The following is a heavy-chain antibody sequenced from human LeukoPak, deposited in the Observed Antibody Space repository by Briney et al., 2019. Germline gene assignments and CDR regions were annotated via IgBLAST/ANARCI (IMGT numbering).Heavy chain of an antibody. V-gene: IGHV4-4*07. J-gene: IGHJ3*02. CDR1: GGSISSYY. CDR3: ARVPLYGSGSYSALDI. D-gene: IGHD3-10*01. Sequence: SETLSLTCTVSGGSISSYYWSWIRQPAGKGLEWIGRIYTSGSTNYNPSLKSRVTMSVDTSKNQFSLKLSSVTAADTAVYYCARVPLYGSGSYSALDIWGQGTMVTVSS. CDR2: IYTSGST.